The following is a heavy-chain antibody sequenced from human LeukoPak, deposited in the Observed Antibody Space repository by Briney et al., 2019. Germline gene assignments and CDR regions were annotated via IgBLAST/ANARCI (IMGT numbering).Heavy chain of an antibody. CDR1: GGSISSGGYY. Sequence: SETLSLTCTVSGGSISSGGYYWSWIRQHPGKGLEWIGYIYYSGSTYYNPSLKSRVTISVDTSKNQFSLKLSSVTAADTAVYYCARGLGGTFYYYGMDVWGQGTTVTVSS. CDR3: ARGLGGTFYYYGMDV. D-gene: IGHD1-14*01. V-gene: IGHV4-31*03. J-gene: IGHJ6*02. CDR2: IYYSGST.